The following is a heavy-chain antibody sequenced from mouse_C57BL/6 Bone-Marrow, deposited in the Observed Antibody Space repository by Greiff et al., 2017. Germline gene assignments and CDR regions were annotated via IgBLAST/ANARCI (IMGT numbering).Heavy chain of an antibody. CDR1: GYTFTSYW. J-gene: IGHJ1*03. CDR3: ALYYGSSYGYFDV. V-gene: IGHV1-59*01. Sequence: QVQLKQPGAELVRPGTSVKLSCKASGYTFTSYWMHWVKQRPGQGLEWIGVIDPSDSYTNYSQKFKGKATLTVDTSSSTAYMQLSSLTSEDSAVYYCALYYGSSYGYFDVWGTGTTVTVSS. D-gene: IGHD1-1*01. CDR2: IDPSDSYT.